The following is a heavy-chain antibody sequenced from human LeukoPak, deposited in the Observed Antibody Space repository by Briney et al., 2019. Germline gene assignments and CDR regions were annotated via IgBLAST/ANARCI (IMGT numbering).Heavy chain of an antibody. CDR1: GGSISSGGYS. V-gene: IGHV4-30-2*01. CDR2: IYHSGST. CDR3: ARKTRKGFDY. Sequence: SQTLSLTCAVSGGSISSGGYSWSWIRQPPGKGLEWIGYIYHSGSTYYNPSLKSRVTISVDRSKNQFSLKLSSVSAADTAVYYCARKTRKGFDYWGQGTLVTVSS. J-gene: IGHJ4*02.